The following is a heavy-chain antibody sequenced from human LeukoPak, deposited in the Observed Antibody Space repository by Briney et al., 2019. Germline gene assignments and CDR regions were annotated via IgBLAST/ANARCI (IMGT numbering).Heavy chain of an antibody. CDR1: GYSFTSYW. J-gene: IGHJ1*01. CDR2: IDSSDSYT. V-gene: IGHV5-10-1*01. Sequence: GESLKISCKGSGYSFTSYWISWVRQMPGKGLEWMGRIDSSDSYTNYSPSFQGHVTISADKSISTAYLQWSSLKASDTAMYYCATRYSGSYFPEYFQHWGQGTLVTVSS. CDR3: ATRYSGSYFPEYFQH. D-gene: IGHD1-26*01.